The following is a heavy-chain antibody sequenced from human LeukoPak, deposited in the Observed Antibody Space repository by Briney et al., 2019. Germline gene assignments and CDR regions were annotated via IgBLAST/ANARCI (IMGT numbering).Heavy chain of an antibody. V-gene: IGHV6-1*01. D-gene: IGHD2-15*01. CDR1: GDSVSSNSAA. J-gene: IGHJ5*02. Sequence: SQTLSLTCAISGDSVSSNSAAWNWIRQSPLRGLEWLGRTYYRSKWYNDYAVSVKSRITINPDTSKNQFSLQLNSVTPEDTAVYYCARGGYCSGGSCYSSWFDPWGQGTLVTVSS. CDR3: ARGGYCSGGSCYSSWFDP. CDR2: TYYRSKWYN.